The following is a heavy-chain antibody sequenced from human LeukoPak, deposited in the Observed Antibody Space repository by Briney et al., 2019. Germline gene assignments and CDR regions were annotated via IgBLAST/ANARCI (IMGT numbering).Heavy chain of an antibody. D-gene: IGHD3-10*01. CDR2: IWYDGSNK. Sequence: PGGSLRLSCAASGFTFSSYGMHWVRQAPGKGLEWVAVIWYDGSNKYYADSVKGRFTISRDNSKNTLYLQMNSLRAEDTAVYYCAREEAVRSRGAGGFDYWGQGTLVTVSS. J-gene: IGHJ4*02. CDR1: GFTFSSYG. V-gene: IGHV3-33*01. CDR3: AREEAVRSRGAGGFDY.